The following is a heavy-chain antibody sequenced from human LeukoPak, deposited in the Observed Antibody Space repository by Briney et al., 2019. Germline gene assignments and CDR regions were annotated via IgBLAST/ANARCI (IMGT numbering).Heavy chain of an antibody. CDR1: GFTFSSYA. V-gene: IGHV3-23*01. D-gene: IGHD3-22*01. CDR2: ISGSGGST. CDR3: ARDADTSGHYSFFDY. Sequence: GGPLRLSCAAPGFTFSSYAVSGVRQAQGKGREGVSTISGSGGSTYYADSVKGRFTISRDNSKNTLYLQMNSLRAEDTAVYYCARDADTSGHYSFFDYWGQGTLVTVSS. J-gene: IGHJ4*02.